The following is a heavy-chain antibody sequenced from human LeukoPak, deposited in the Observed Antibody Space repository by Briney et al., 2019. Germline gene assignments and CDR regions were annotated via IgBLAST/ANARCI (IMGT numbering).Heavy chain of an antibody. CDR2: IYNSGST. CDR1: GGSISSYY. D-gene: IGHD6-13*01. J-gene: IGHJ4*02. Sequence: PSETLSLTCTVSGGSISSYYWSWIRQPAGKGLERIGHIYNSGSTNYNPSLKGRVTMSVATSKNQFSLHLSSVTAADTAVYYCARSAFLVTAPGLYYFDYWGQGTLVAVSS. V-gene: IGHV4-4*07. CDR3: ARSAFLVTAPGLYYFDY.